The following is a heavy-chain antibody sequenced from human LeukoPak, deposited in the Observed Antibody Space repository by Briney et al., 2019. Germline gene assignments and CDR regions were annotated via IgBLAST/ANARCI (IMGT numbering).Heavy chain of an antibody. CDR1: GFTFSNYG. CDR3: ARGYMVRGVIDHYYFDS. Sequence: PGGSLRLSCAASGFTFSNYGMHWVRQATGKALEWVSAIGAAGDTFYPGSVKGRFIISRENAKNSLYLQINTLRAGDTAVYYCARGYMVRGVIDHYYFDSWGQGTLVTVSS. D-gene: IGHD3-10*01. CDR2: IGAAGDT. J-gene: IGHJ4*02. V-gene: IGHV3-13*01.